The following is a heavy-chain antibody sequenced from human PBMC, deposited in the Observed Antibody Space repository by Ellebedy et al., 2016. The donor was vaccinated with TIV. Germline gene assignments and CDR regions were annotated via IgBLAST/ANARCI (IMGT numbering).Heavy chain of an antibody. D-gene: IGHD1-14*01. Sequence: GESLKISCAASGFTLSSYWMHWVRQAPGKGLVWVSCINSDGNGIRYADSVKGRFTISRDNANNALYLQMDSLTAEDTAVYYCATFRKYYYNGLDVWGPGTTVTVS. CDR2: INSDGNGI. CDR3: ATFRKYYYNGLDV. J-gene: IGHJ6*02. V-gene: IGHV3-74*01. CDR1: GFTLSSYW.